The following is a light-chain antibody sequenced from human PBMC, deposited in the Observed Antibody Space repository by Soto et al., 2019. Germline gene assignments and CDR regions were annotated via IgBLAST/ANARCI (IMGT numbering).Light chain of an antibody. CDR2: DAS. V-gene: IGKV1-5*01. CDR3: QQYETYPLT. Sequence: DIQMTQSPSTLSASVGDSVTITCRASQSFSSSLAWYQQRPGKAPELLIYDASSLESGVPSRFSGSGSGTEFTLTISSLQPDDFATYYCQQYETYPLTFGGGTKVEIK. CDR1: QSFSSS. J-gene: IGKJ4*01.